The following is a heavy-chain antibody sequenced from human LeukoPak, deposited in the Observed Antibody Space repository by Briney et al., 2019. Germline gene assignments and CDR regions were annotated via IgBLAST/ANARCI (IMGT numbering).Heavy chain of an antibody. Sequence: ESGPTLVNPTETLTLTCTFSGFSLSSSGVGVGWIRQPPGKALEWLALIYWDEDKRYSPSLKSRLTITKDTSKNQVVLTMTNMDPVDTATYHCAHSYYYASRSYYNVWFDPWGQGTLVTVSS. CDR1: GFSLSSSGVG. CDR3: AHSYYYASRSYYNVWFDP. J-gene: IGHJ5*02. CDR2: IYWDEDK. D-gene: IGHD3-10*01. V-gene: IGHV2-5*02.